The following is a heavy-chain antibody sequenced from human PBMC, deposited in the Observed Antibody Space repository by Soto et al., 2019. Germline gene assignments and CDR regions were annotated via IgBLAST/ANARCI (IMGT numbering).Heavy chain of an antibody. CDR2: IYYSGST. CDR1: GGSISSYY. V-gene: IGHV4-59*01. CDR3: ARASSSSWSSTYYFDY. D-gene: IGHD6-13*01. Sequence: SETLSLTCTVSGGSISSYYWSRIRQPPGKGLEWIGYIYYSGSTNYNPSLKSRVTISVDTSKNQFSLKLSSVTAADTAVYYCARASSSSWSSTYYFDYWGQGTLVTVSS. J-gene: IGHJ4*02.